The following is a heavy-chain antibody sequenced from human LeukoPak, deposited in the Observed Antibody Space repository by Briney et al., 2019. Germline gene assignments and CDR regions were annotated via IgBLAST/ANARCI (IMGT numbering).Heavy chain of an antibody. D-gene: IGHD4-17*01. Sequence: GGSLRLSRVASGFTFSTFAMTWVRQAPGKALEWVSSIGGSGTYTNYADSVRGRFTISRDNSKNTLYLQMNSLRAEDTAVYYCGRDPNGDYVGAFEFWGQGTVVSVSS. V-gene: IGHV3-23*01. CDR3: GRDPNGDYVGAFEF. J-gene: IGHJ3*01. CDR1: GFTFSTFA. CDR2: IGGSGTYT.